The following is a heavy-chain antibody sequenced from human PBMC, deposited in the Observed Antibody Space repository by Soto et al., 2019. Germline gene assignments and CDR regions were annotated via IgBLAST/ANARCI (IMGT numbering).Heavy chain of an antibody. CDR3: ARVTREGWRRSTIVDY. D-gene: IGHD3-3*01. V-gene: IGHV4-34*01. CDR2: INHSGST. Sequence: SETLSLTCAVYGGSFSGYYWSWIRQPPGKGLEWIGEINHSGSTNYNPSLKSRVTISVDKSKNKFSLKLSTVTAADTAVYYCARVTREGWRRSTIVDYWGQGTLVTVSS. CDR1: GGSFSGYY. J-gene: IGHJ4*02.